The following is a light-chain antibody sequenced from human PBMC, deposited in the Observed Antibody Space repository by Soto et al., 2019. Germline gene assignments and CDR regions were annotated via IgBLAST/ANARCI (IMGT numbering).Light chain of an antibody. J-gene: IGLJ1*01. CDR1: SSDVGSYNR. CDR2: DVS. V-gene: IGLV2-18*02. CDR3: SSFTTSSTYV. Sequence: QSALTQPPSVSGSPGQSVAISCTGTSSDVGSYNRVSWYQQPPGTAPKLMIYDVSSRPSEVPDRFSGSKSGNTASLTISGLQAEDEADYYCSSFTTSSTYVFGTGTKVTVL.